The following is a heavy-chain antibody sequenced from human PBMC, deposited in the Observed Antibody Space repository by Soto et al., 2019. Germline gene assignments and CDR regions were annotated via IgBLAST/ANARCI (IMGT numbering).Heavy chain of an antibody. D-gene: IGHD1-26*01. J-gene: IGHJ4*02. V-gene: IGHV3-43*01. CDR2: ISWDGKDT. CDR1: GFTFTRFT. CDR3: AKEGGTIFWDN. Sequence: GGSLRLSCAASGFTFTRFTMHWVRQAPGKGLEWVSLISWDGKDTNYADSVKGRFTTSRDNSRNTLFLQMNSLRIEDAAFYYCAKEGGTIFWDNWGPGTLVTVSS.